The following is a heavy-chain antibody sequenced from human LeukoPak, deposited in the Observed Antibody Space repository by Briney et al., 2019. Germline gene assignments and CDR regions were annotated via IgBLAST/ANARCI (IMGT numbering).Heavy chain of an antibody. D-gene: IGHD2/OR15-2a*01. CDR1: GGSISSYY. V-gene: IGHV4-59*08. CDR3: AGHHPRNTVDF. CDR2: ISDIGSN. Sequence: SETLSLTCTVSGGSISSYYWNWIRQPPGKGLEWIAYISDIGSNNYNPSLKSRVTISLDTSKNQFSLKLSSVTAADTAVYYCAGHHPRNTVDFWGQGTLVTVSS. J-gene: IGHJ4*02.